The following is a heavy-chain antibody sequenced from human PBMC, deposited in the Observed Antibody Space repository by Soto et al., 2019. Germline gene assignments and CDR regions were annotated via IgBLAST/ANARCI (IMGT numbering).Heavy chain of an antibody. CDR3: VRGPDYEGYFDY. CDR1: GTTFSNYA. D-gene: IGHD3-22*01. CDR2: IILPFGTP. Sequence: QVRLVQSGAEVKKSGSSVKVSCKASGTTFSNYAIGWVREAPGQGLEWMGGIILPFGTPNYAQKFQGRVTITPDESMTTAFMELRGLRSEDTAVYFCVRGPDYEGYFDYWGQGTLVTVSS. J-gene: IGHJ4*02. V-gene: IGHV1-69*05.